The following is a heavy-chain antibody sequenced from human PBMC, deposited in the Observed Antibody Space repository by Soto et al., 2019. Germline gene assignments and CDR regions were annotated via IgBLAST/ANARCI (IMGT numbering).Heavy chain of an antibody. CDR1: GGTFSSYA. J-gene: IGHJ3*02. D-gene: IGHD2-8*01. Sequence: QVQLVHSGAEVKKPGSSVKVSCKASGGTFSSYAISWVRHAHGQGLEWMGGFIPIFGTANYAQKFQGRVTITADKSTSRASMELISLTSEDTALDYCARGQIQVYAFDIWGQGTMVTVSS. CDR2: FIPIFGTA. CDR3: ARGQIQVYAFDI. V-gene: IGHV1-69*14.